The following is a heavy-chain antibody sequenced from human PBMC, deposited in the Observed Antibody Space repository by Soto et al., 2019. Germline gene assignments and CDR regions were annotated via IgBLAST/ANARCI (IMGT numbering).Heavy chain of an antibody. CDR3: ARVSARGWHVNGRDYFDP. CDR1: GFTFSNYY. D-gene: IGHD6-19*01. Sequence: QVQLVESGGGLVKPGGSLRLSCAASGFTFSNYYMAWIRQAPGKGLECLSYISSREVTIYYADSVKGRFTISRDNTKNSLYLQMSSLRGEDTGVYYCARVSARGWHVNGRDYFDPWGQGTLVTVSS. V-gene: IGHV3-11*01. J-gene: IGHJ4*02. CDR2: ISSREVTI.